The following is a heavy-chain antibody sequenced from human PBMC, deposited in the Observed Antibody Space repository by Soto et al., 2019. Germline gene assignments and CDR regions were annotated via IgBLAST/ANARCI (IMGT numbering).Heavy chain of an antibody. CDR3: ARDRDSKAPMIPSTVRVWYYYYYMDV. D-gene: IGHD2-21*01. V-gene: IGHV3-72*01. CDR1: GFIFSDHN. J-gene: IGHJ6*03. CDR2: IRNKGNSYAT. Sequence: GGSLRLSCAASGFIFSDHNLDWVRQAPGKGLEWVGRIRNKGNSYATEHAASVKGRFTISRDDSKNSLYLQMNSLKTEDTAVYYCARDRDSKAPMIPSTVRVWYYYYYMDVWGKGTTVTVSS.